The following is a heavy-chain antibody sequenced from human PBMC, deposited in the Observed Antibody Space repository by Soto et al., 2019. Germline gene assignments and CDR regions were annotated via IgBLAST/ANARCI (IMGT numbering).Heavy chain of an antibody. Sequence: EVQLVESGGGLVKPGGSLRLSCAASGFTFSSYSMNWVRQAPGKGLEWVSSISSSSSYIYYADSVKGRFTISRDNAKNSLYLQMNSLRAEDTAVYYCARDCSGGSCYYYYGMAVWGQGTTVTVSS. CDR3: ARDCSGGSCYYYYGMAV. CDR2: ISSSSSYI. D-gene: IGHD2-15*01. V-gene: IGHV3-21*01. J-gene: IGHJ6*02. CDR1: GFTFSSYS.